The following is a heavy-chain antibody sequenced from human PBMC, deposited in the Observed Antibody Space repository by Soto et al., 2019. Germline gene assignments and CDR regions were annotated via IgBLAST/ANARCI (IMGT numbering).Heavy chain of an antibody. CDR3: AKALTMASPNWFDP. D-gene: IGHD3-10*01. CDR2: IIPIFGTA. CDR1: GGTFSTYS. V-gene: IGHV1-69*13. Sequence: ASVNGSWKASGGTFSTYSMSWVRQAPGQGLEWMGGIIPIFGTANYAQKFQGRVTITADESTSTAYMELRSLKSDDTAVYYCAKALTMASPNWFDPWGQGTQVTVSS. J-gene: IGHJ5*02.